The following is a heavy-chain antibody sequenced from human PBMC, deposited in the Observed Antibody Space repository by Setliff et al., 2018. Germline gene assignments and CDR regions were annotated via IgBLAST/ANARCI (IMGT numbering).Heavy chain of an antibody. CDR2: IYPGDSDT. D-gene: IGHD2-8*02. CDR3: ARDFRTRVQGYFDF. J-gene: IGHJ4*02. Sequence: GESLKISCKAYGYIFINYWIAWVRQVPGEGLEWMGLIYPGDSDTTYNPSFEGHVTISADKSTNTAYLQWGSLKPSDTAFYYCARDFRTRVQGYFDFWGQGTLVTVSS. V-gene: IGHV5-51*01. CDR1: GYIFINYW.